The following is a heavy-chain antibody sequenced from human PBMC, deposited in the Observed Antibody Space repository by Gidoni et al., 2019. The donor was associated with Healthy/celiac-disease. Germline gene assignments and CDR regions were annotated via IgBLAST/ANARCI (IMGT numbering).Heavy chain of an antibody. CDR1: GGTFSSYA. D-gene: IGHD1-26*01. V-gene: IGHV1-69*01. J-gene: IGHJ4*02. CDR2: IIPIFGTA. Sequence: QVQLVQSGAEVKKPGSSVTVSCKASGGTFSSYAISWVRQAPGQGLEWMGGIIPIFGTANYAQKCQGRVTMTADESTSTAYMELSSLRSEDTAVYYCARLIVGATEESDYWGQGTLVTVSS. CDR3: ARLIVGATEESDY.